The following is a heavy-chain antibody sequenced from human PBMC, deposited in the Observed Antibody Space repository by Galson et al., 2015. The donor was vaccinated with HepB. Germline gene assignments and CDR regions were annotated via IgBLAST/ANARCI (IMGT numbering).Heavy chain of an antibody. D-gene: IGHD5-24*01. J-gene: IGHJ6*03. Sequence: SVKVSCKVSGYTLTELSMHWVRQAPGKGLEWMGGFDPEDDETIYAQKFQGRVTMTEDTSTDTAYMELSSLNSVTAADTAVYYCARSPATYYSYYYYMDIWGKGTTVTVSS. V-gene: IGHV1-24*01. CDR2: FDPEDDET. CDR1: GYTLTELS. CDR3: ARSPATYYSYYYYMDI.